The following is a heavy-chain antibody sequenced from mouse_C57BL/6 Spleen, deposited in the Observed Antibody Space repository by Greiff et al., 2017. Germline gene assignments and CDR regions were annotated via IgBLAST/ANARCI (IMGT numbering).Heavy chain of an antibody. CDR3: AIGITTVLDAWFAY. D-gene: IGHD1-1*01. CDR2: IHPSDSDT. CDR1: GYTFTSYW. J-gene: IGHJ3*01. Sequence: QVQLQQPGAELVKPGASVKVSCKASGYTFTSYWMHWVKQRPGQGLEWIGRIHPSDSDTNSNQKFKGKATLTVDKSSSTAYMQLSSLTSEYSAVYYCAIGITTVLDAWFAYWGQGTLVTVSA. V-gene: IGHV1-74*01.